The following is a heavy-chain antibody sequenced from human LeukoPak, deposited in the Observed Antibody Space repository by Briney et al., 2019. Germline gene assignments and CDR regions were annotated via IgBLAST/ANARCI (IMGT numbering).Heavy chain of an antibody. V-gene: IGHV4-59*08. Sequence: PSETLSLTCTVSGGSISSYYWSWIRQPPGKGLEWIGYIYYSGSTNYNPSLKSRVTIPVDTSKNQFSLKLSSVTAADTAVYYCARRSFDWLLSGWFDPWGQGTLVTVSS. CDR1: GGSISSYY. CDR2: IYYSGST. D-gene: IGHD3-9*01. CDR3: ARRSFDWLLSGWFDP. J-gene: IGHJ5*02.